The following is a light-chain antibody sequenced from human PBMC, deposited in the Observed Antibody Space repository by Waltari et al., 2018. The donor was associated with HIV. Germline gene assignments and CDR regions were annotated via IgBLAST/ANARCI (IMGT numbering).Light chain of an antibody. V-gene: IGKV2-30*01. J-gene: IGKJ2*01. Sequence: DVVMTQSPLSLPVTLGQPASISCRSRHTLFYSDGITYLTWFHQRPGQSPRRLIYQVSIRDAGVPDRFSGGGSGTDFTLRINRVEAEDVGLYFCMQGAHWPYTFGQGTKLEI. CDR1: HTLFYSDGITY. CDR3: MQGAHWPYT. CDR2: QVS.